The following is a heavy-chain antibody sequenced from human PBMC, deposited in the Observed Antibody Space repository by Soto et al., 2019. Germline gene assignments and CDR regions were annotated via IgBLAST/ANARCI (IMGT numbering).Heavy chain of an antibody. CDR1: GFPFSSYG. V-gene: IGHV3-33*01. CDR2: IWYDGSNK. Sequence: GGSLRLSCAASGFPFSSYGMHWVRKAPGKGLEWVAVIWYDGSNKYYADSVKGRFTISRDNSKNTLYLQMNSLRAEDTAVYYCARDPDFWSGSKFDYWGQGTLVTVSS. J-gene: IGHJ4*02. CDR3: ARDPDFWSGSKFDY. D-gene: IGHD3-3*01.